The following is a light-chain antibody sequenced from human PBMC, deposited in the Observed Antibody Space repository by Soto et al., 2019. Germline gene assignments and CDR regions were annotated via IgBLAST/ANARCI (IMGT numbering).Light chain of an antibody. CDR1: QSISSW. V-gene: IGKV1-5*01. CDR2: DAS. Sequence: DIQMTQSPSTLSASVGDRVTITCRASQSISSWLAWYQQKPGKAPKVLIYDASNLESGVPSRFSGSGSGPEFTLTISSLQADDFATYYCQQYNSYLYTFGQGTKVEIK. J-gene: IGKJ2*01. CDR3: QQYNSYLYT.